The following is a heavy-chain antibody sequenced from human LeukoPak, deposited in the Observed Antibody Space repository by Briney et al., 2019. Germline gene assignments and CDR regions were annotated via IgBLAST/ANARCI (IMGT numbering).Heavy chain of an antibody. CDR1: GFTFSSYW. CDR2: INSDGSST. CDR3: ARGGLDAYDY. D-gene: IGHD5-24*01. V-gene: IGHV3-74*03. J-gene: IGHJ4*02. Sequence: GGSLRLSCAASGFTFSSYWMHWVRQAPGKGLVWVSRINSDGSSTTYADSVQGRFTISRDNAKNTLYLQMNSLRAEDTALYYCARGGLDAYDYWGQGTLVTVSS.